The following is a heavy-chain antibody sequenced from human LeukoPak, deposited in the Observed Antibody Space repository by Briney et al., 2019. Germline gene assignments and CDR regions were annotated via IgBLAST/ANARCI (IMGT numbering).Heavy chain of an antibody. Sequence: PGRSLRLSCTASGFTFGDYAMSCVRQAPGKGLEWVGFIRSKAYDGTTEYAASVKGRFTISRDDSKSIAYLQMNSLKTEDTAVYYCTRDATGCSSTSCYTIVNWFDPWGQGTLVTVSS. CDR2: IRSKAYDGTT. D-gene: IGHD2-2*02. CDR3: TRDATGCSSTSCYTIVNWFDP. J-gene: IGHJ5*02. CDR1: GFTFGDYA. V-gene: IGHV3-49*04.